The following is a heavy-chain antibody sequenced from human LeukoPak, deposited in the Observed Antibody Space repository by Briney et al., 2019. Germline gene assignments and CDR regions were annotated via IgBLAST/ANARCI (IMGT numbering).Heavy chain of an antibody. D-gene: IGHD1-14*01. CDR3: ARLVTGTTPRGPFDY. V-gene: IGHV5-51*01. CDR2: IYPGDSDT. CDR1: GHSFTSYW. Sequence: GESLKISCKGSGHSFTSYWIGWVRQMPGKGLEWMGIIYPGDSDTRYSPSFQGQVTISADKSISTAYLQWSSLKASDTAMYYCARLVTGTTPRGPFDYWGQGTLVTVSS. J-gene: IGHJ4*02.